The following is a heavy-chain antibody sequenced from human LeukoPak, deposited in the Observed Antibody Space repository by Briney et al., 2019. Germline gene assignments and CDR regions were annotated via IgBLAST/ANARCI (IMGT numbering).Heavy chain of an antibody. D-gene: IGHD6-13*01. CDR2: IWYDGSNK. CDR1: GFTFSSYG. V-gene: IGHV3-33*01. J-gene: IGHJ4*02. Sequence: GGSLRLSCAASGFTFSSYGMPWVRQAPGKGLEWVAVIWYDGSNKYYADPVKGRFTISRDNSKNTLYLQMNSLRAEDTAVYYCARDEAVAAAGTFDYWGQGTLVTVSS. CDR3: ARDEAVAAAGTFDY.